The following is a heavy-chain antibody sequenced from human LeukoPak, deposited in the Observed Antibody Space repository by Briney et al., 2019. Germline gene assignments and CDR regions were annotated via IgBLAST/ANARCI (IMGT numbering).Heavy chain of an antibody. CDR1: GYSFTGYY. CDR3: ARDLCSGGSCYLDY. D-gene: IGHD2-15*01. CDR2: INPNSGGT. J-gene: IGHJ4*02. V-gene: IGHV1-2*02. Sequence: GASVKVSCKASGYSFTGYYMHWVRQAPGQGLEWMGWINPNSGGTNYAQKFQGRATMTRDTSISTAYMELSRLRSDDTAVYYCARDLCSGGSCYLDYWGQGTLVTVSS.